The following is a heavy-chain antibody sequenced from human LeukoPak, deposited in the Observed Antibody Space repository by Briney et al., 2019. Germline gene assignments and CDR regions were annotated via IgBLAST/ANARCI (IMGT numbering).Heavy chain of an antibody. CDR1: GGSISSGSYY. V-gene: IGHV4-61*02. J-gene: IGHJ4*02. Sequence: SQTLSLTCTVSGGSISSGSYYWIWIRQPAGKGLEWIGRIYTSGTTNYNPSLKSRVTMSVDTSKNHFSLQLRSVTAADTAVYYCASTTYDYDTSGHYFLDYWGQGSLVTVSS. CDR2: IYTSGTT. D-gene: IGHD3-22*01. CDR3: ASTTYDYDTSGHYFLDY.